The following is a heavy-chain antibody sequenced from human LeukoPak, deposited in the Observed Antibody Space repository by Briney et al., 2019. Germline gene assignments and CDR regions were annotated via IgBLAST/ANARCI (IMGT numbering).Heavy chain of an antibody. Sequence: SETLSLTCTVSGGSISSYYWSWIRQPPGNGLEWIGYIYYSGSTNYNPSLKSRVTISVDTSKNQFSLKLSSVTAADTAVYYCARGGGVAGTPYNPYDYWGQGTLVTVSS. CDR3: ARGGGVAGTPYNPYDY. CDR1: GGSISSYY. D-gene: IGHD6-19*01. CDR2: IYYSGST. J-gene: IGHJ4*02. V-gene: IGHV4-59*01.